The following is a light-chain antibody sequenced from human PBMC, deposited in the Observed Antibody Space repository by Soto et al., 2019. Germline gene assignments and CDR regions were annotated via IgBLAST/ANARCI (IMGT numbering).Light chain of an antibody. Sequence: EIVLTQSPGTLSLSPGERTTLFCRASQSVSSNYLAWYQQKPGQAPRLLMYGASSRATGIPDRFSGSGSGTDFTLTISGLEPEDVAVYYCQQYGISPRTFGQGTKVDIK. CDR2: GAS. CDR3: QQYGISPRT. CDR1: QSVSSNY. J-gene: IGKJ1*01. V-gene: IGKV3-20*01.